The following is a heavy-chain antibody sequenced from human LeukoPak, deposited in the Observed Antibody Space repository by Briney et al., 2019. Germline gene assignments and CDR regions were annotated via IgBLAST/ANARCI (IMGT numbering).Heavy chain of an antibody. CDR3: AREGWEDTGVVVLDY. CDR2: IYYSGST. CDR1: GGSISSYY. D-gene: IGHD2-15*01. J-gene: IGHJ4*02. V-gene: IGHV4-59*01. Sequence: SETLSLTCPVSGGSISSYYWSWIRQPPGKGLEWIGYIYYSGSTNYNPSLKSRVTISVDTSKNQFSLKLSSVTAADTAVYYCAREGWEDTGVVVLDYWGQGTLVTVSS.